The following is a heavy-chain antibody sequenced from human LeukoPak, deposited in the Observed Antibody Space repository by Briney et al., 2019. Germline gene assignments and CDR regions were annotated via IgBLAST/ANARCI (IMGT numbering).Heavy chain of an antibody. V-gene: IGHV3-74*01. D-gene: IGHD1-14*01. CDR3: VRAQNGNHGLFDY. CDR1: GFTFSNYW. CDR2: INSDGSNT. J-gene: IGHJ4*02. Sequence: GGSLRLSCAASGFTFSNYWMHWVRQAPGRGLVWISRINSDGSNTIYADAVKGRFTISRDNAKNTVSLQMNGLRAEDSAVYFCVRAQNGNHGLFDYWGQGTLVTVSS.